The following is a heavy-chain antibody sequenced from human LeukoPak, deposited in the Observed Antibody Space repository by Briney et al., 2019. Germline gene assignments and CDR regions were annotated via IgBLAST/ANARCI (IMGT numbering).Heavy chain of an antibody. CDR1: GFTFSSYG. J-gene: IGHJ4*02. V-gene: IGHV3-30*18. CDR3: AKERRYGSGSYAY. CDR2: ISYDGSNK. Sequence: GGSLRLSCAASGFTFSSYGMHWVRQAPGKGLEWVAVISYDGSNKYYADSVKGRFTISRDNSKNTLYLQMNSLRAEDTAVYYCAKERRYGSGSYAYWGQGTLVTVSS. D-gene: IGHD3-10*01.